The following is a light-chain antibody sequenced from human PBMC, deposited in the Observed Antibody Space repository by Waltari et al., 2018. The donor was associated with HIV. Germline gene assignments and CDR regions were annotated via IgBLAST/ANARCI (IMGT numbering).Light chain of an antibody. V-gene: IGKV1-5*03. CDR2: KAS. CDR3: QQYYSYST. Sequence: DIPLTQSPSTVSASVGDRITITCRASQTVYNWLAWYQQRPGKAPKLLIYKASTLESVVPPRFSGSGSGTEFTLTINGLQSDDFATYYCQQYYSYSTFGPGTKVDIK. J-gene: IGKJ3*01. CDR1: QTVYNW.